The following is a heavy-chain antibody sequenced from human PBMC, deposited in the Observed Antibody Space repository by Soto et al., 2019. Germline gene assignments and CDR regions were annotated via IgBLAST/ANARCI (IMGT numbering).Heavy chain of an antibody. V-gene: IGHV4-34*01. CDR1: GGSFSGYY. J-gene: IGHJ5*02. CDR2: INHSGST. Sequence: SETLSLTCAVSGGSFSGYYWSWIRQPPGKGLEWIGEINHSGSTNYNPSLTSRVTISVDTSKNQFSLKLSSVTAADTAVYYCARGARRSSSWTLEGFDPWGQGTLVTVSS. CDR3: ARGARRSSSWTLEGFDP. D-gene: IGHD6-13*01.